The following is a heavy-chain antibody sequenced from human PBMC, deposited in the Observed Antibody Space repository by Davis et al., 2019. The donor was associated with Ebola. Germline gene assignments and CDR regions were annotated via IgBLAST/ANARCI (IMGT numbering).Heavy chain of an antibody. CDR1: GFSLSNARMG. D-gene: IGHD6-6*01. CDR2: IFSNDET. CDR3: ARMRSIAARHDYYYGMDV. Sequence: SGPTLVKPTQTLTLTCTVSGFSLSNARMGVSWIRQPPGKALEWLAHIFSNDETSYITSLKSRLTISKATSKSQVVLTMTNMDPVDTATYYCARMRSIAARHDYYYGMDVWGQGTTVTVSS. V-gene: IGHV2-26*01. J-gene: IGHJ6*02.